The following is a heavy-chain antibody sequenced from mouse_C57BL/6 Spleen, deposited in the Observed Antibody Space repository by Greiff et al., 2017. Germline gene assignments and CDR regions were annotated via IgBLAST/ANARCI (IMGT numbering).Heavy chain of an antibody. CDR2: IYPGNSDT. J-gene: IGHJ4*01. Sequence: VQLQQSGTVLARPGASVKMSCKTSGYTFTSYWMHWVKQRPGQGLEWIGAIYPGNSDTSYNQKFKGKAKLTAVTSASTAYMELSSLTNEDSAVYYCTRFDYDGGLYAMDYWGQGTSVTVSS. CDR3: TRFDYDGGLYAMDY. D-gene: IGHD2-4*01. CDR1: GYTFTSYW. V-gene: IGHV1-5*01.